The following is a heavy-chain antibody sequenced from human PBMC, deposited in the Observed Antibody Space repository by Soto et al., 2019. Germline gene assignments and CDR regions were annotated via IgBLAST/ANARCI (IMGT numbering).Heavy chain of an antibody. V-gene: IGHV4-4*02. Sequence: KPSETLSLTCAVSGGSISSSNWWSWVRQPPGKGLEWIGEIYHSGSTNYNPSLKSRVTISVDKSKNQFSLKLSSVTAADTAVYYCARGGYCSGGSCYDPNWFDPWGQGTLVTVS. CDR1: GGSISSSNW. D-gene: IGHD2-15*01. CDR3: ARGGYCSGGSCYDPNWFDP. CDR2: IYHSGST. J-gene: IGHJ5*02.